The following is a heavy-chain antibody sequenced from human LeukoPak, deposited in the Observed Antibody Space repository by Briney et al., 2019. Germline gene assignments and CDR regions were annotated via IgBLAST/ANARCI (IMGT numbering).Heavy chain of an antibody. CDR1: GYTFTNSG. J-gene: IGHJ6*03. CDR3: ARAGSYYYMDV. CDR2: IYAYNGNP. V-gene: IGHV1-18*01. D-gene: IGHD1-1*01. Sequence: GASVTVSCKASGYTFTNSGISWVRPAPPQGLEWMGWIYAYNGNPNYAQKLQGRVTMTTDTSTTTAYMELRSLRLDDTAVYYCARAGSYYYMDVWGKGTTVTVSS.